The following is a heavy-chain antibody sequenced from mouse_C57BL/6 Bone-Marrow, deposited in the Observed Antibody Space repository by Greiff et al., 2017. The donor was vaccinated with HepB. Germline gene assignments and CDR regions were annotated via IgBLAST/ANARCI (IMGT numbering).Heavy chain of an antibody. D-gene: IGHD1-1*01. V-gene: IGHV1-15*01. J-gene: IGHJ2*01. Sequence: QVQLQQSGAELVRPGASVTLSCKASGYTFTDYEMHWVKQTPVHGLEWIGAIAPETGGTAYNQKFKGKALLTADKSSSTSYMERRSLTSEDSAVYCCTRGRVVAPYYLDYWGQGTTLTVSS. CDR1: GYTFTDYE. CDR2: IAPETGGT. CDR3: TRGRVVAPYYLDY.